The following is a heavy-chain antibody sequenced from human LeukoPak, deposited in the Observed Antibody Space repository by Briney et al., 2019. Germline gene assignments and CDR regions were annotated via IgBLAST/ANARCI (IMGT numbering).Heavy chain of an antibody. CDR1: GDSIKNGAYT. V-gene: IGHV4-30-2*01. J-gene: IGHJ3*02. D-gene: IGHD5/OR15-5a*01. Sequence: SETLSLTCAVSGDSIKNGAYTWSWIRQPPGKGLEWIGDIYHSGSTNYNPSLKSRVTLSVDMSKNQFSLNLSSVTAADTAVYWCARQRAVSTTRGFDIWGQGTMVTVSS. CDR3: ARQRAVSTTRGFDI. CDR2: IYHSGST.